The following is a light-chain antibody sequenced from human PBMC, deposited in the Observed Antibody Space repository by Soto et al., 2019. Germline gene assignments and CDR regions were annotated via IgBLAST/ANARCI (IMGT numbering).Light chain of an antibody. CDR1: QSVSGW. V-gene: IGKV1-5*01. CDR3: QQCDSSSRT. CDR2: DAS. Sequence: IHMTQSPSTLSASVGDTVTITCRSSQSVSGWLAWYQQIPGEAPKLLIYDASGLQRGVPSRFSGSGSGTKFTLTIASLQPEDFATYYCQQCDSSSRTFGPGTKVDI. J-gene: IGKJ1*01.